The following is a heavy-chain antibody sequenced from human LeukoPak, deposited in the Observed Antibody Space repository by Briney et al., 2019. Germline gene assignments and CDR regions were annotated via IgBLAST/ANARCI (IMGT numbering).Heavy chain of an antibody. V-gene: IGHV4-30-4*08. Sequence: SETLSITCTVSGGSISSGDYYWSWIRQPPGKGLEWIGYIYYSGSTYYNPSLKSRVTISVDTSKNQFSLKLSSVTAADTAVYYCAGSSGWYVDYWGQGTLVTVSS. D-gene: IGHD6-19*01. CDR3: AGSSGWYVDY. CDR1: GGSISSGDYY. J-gene: IGHJ4*02. CDR2: IYYSGST.